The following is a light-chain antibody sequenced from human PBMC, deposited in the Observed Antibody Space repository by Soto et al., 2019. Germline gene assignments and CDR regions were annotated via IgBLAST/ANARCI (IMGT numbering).Light chain of an antibody. J-gene: IGKJ1*01. V-gene: IGKV3-15*01. CDR2: GAS. CDR3: QQYNNWPPAWT. Sequence: EIVMTQSPATLSVSPGERATLSCRASQSVSSNLAWYQQKPGQAPRLLIYGASTRATGIPARFSGSGSGTEFTLTISSLKSEDFAVYYCQQYNNWPPAWTFGQGTKVEIK. CDR1: QSVSSN.